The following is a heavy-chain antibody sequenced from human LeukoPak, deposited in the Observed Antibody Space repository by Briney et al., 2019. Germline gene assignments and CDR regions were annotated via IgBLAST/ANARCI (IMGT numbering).Heavy chain of an antibody. CDR3: AKDPRASSAYYYGRLGY. J-gene: IGHJ4*02. V-gene: IGHV3-23*01. CDR2: ITCSGGNT. CDR1: GFTFSSYA. Sequence: GVSLRLSCAASGFTFSSYAMSWVRQAPGKGLEWVSAITCSGGNTYYADSVKGRFTISRDNSKSTLNLQTNSLRVEDTAVYYCAKDPRASSAYYYGRLGYWGQGTLVTVSS. D-gene: IGHD3-22*01.